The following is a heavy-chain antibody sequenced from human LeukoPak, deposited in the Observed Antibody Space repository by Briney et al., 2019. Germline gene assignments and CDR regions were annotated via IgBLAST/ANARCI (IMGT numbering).Heavy chain of an antibody. CDR1: GFTFSDYG. V-gene: IGHV3-30*03. CDR2: ISFDGSNK. J-gene: IGHJ4*01. CDR3: VQSSGFLPDY. Sequence: PGRSLRLSCAASGFTFSDYGMHWVRQAPGKGLEWVAVISFDGSNKYYADSVEGRFTISRDNSKNTLYLQMNSLRAEDTAVYYCVQSSGFLPDYWGHGTLVTVSS. D-gene: IGHD3-22*01.